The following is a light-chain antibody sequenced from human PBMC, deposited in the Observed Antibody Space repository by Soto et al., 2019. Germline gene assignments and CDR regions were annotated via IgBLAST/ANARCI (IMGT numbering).Light chain of an antibody. CDR2: EVS. Sequence: QSALTQPPSASGSPGQSVTISCTGTSSDVGDYNYVSWYQQHPGKAPKLMIYEVSKRPSGVPDRFSGSKSGNTASLTVSGLQAEDEADYYCTSYAGSNNVLFGGGTRSPS. CDR1: SSDVGDYNY. V-gene: IGLV2-8*01. J-gene: IGLJ2*01. CDR3: TSYAGSNNVL.